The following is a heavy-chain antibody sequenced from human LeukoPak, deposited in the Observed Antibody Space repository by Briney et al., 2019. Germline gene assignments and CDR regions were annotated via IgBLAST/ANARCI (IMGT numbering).Heavy chain of an antibody. CDR3: ASSDLRGYYDTSGYYFV. J-gene: IGHJ4*02. CDR2: IYHSGST. D-gene: IGHD3-22*01. CDR1: GGSISSSNW. Sequence: PSETLSLTCAVSGGSISSSNWWSWVRQPPGKGLEWIGEIYHSGSTNYNPSLKSRVTISADTSKNQFSLKLSSVTAADTAVYYCASSDLRGYYDTSGYYFVWGQGTLVAVSS. V-gene: IGHV4-4*02.